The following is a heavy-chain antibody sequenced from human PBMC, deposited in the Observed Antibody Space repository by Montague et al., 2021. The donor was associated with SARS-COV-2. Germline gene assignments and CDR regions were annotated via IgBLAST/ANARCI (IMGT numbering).Heavy chain of an antibody. CDR3: SMKGSGRSDPAY. Sequence: SETLSLTCVVSGDSISTDNCWTWVRLHPGKGLLWVGETYYIGSTTHKQSPRSRVSMSADKSWNQLSLRLASVTAAEKAIYYCSMKGSGRSDPAYWGQGTLVTVSS. V-gene: IGHV4-4*02. D-gene: IGHD1-26*01. J-gene: IGHJ4*02. CDR1: GDSISTDNC. CDR2: TYYIGST.